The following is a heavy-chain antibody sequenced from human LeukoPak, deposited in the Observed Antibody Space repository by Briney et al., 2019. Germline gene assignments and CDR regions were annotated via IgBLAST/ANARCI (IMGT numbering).Heavy chain of an antibody. CDR1: GSTFSSYA. Sequence: ASVKVSCKASGSTFSSYAISWVRQAPGQGLEWMGRIIPILGIANYAQKFQGRVTITADKSTSTAYMELSSLRSEDTAVYYCARGYCSSTSCYWFDPWGQGTLVTVSS. V-gene: IGHV1-69*04. J-gene: IGHJ5*02. CDR2: IIPILGIA. CDR3: ARGYCSSTSCYWFDP. D-gene: IGHD2-2*01.